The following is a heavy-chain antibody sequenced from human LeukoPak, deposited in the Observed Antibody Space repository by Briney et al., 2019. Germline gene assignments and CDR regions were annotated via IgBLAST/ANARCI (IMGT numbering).Heavy chain of an antibody. CDR1: GFIFSNDA. D-gene: IGHD3-3*01. CDR3: VRKPSGSRFAFDS. CDR2: IWFDGSNK. Sequence: GRSLRLSCAASGFIFSNDAMHWVRQAPGKGLEWVAFIWFDGSNKHYADSVKGRFTISRDNSEDTLYLQMNSLRAEDTAVYYCVRKPSGSRFAFDSWGQGGLVTVSP. V-gene: IGHV3-33*01. J-gene: IGHJ4*02.